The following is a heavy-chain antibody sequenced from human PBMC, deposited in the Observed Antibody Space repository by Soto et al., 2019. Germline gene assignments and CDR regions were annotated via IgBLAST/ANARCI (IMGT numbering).Heavy chain of an antibody. Sequence: QVQLQASGPGLVKPSETLSLTFSVSGGSLSSNWWSWVRQPPGNGLEWIGAIHHSGTTNYNPSIRRGVSIWVDKSQQQLSLYLNTVTASDTAVCDCARPIAVATMRCFDYWGKGTLVTVSS. V-gene: IGHV4-4*02. D-gene: IGHD6-19*01. CDR1: GGSLSSNW. J-gene: IGHJ4*02. CDR2: IHHSGTT. CDR3: ARPIAVATMRCFDY.